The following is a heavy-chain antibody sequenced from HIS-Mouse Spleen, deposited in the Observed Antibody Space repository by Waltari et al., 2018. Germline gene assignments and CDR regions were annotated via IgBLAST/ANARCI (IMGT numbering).Heavy chain of an antibody. CDR3: AGPGGAAAGYFQH. J-gene: IGHJ1*01. CDR2: FNHSGST. V-gene: IGHV4-34*01. CDR1: GGSFSGYY. D-gene: IGHD6-13*01. Sequence: QVQLQQWGAGLLKPSETLSLTCAVYGGSFSGYYWRLLRQPPGKGLGWIGEFNHSGSTNYTPSLKSRVTISVDTSKNQFSLKLSSVTAADTAVYYCAGPGGAAAGYFQHWGQGTLVTVSS.